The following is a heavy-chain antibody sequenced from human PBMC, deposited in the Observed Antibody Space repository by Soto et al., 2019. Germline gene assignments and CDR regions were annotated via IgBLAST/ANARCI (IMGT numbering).Heavy chain of an antibody. CDR1: GYTFTNYG. CDR3: ERDRHLPSGGANWFDP. CDR2: ISPYNRDR. J-gene: IGHJ5*02. V-gene: IGHV1-18*01. D-gene: IGHD3-10*01. Sequence: QVQLVQSGAEVKKPGASVKVSCKASGYTFTNYGISWVRQAPGQGLEWMGWISPYNRDRNYAQKFQGRVTMTTDTTTSTASMEVRSLRSDDTAIYFCERDRHLPSGGANWFDPWGQGTLVTVSS.